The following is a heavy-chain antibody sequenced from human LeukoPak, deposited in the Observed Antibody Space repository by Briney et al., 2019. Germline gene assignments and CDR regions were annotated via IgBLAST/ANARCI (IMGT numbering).Heavy chain of an antibody. CDR3: ARDPKGGFSYGWGAFDI. J-gene: IGHJ3*02. D-gene: IGHD5-18*01. Sequence: GGSLRLSCAASGFTFSSYAMHWVRQAPGKGLEWVALISYDGNNKYYADSVKGRFIISRDNSKNTLYLQMNSLRAEDTAMYYCARDPKGGFSYGWGAFDIWGQGTMVTISS. V-gene: IGHV3-30-3*01. CDR2: ISYDGNNK. CDR1: GFTFSSYA.